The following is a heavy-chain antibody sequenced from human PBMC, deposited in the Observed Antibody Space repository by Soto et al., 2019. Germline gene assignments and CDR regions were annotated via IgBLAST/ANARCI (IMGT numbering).Heavy chain of an antibody. D-gene: IGHD3-3*01. CDR2: IYSSGSA. CDR1: GVSISIYY. V-gene: IGHV4-4*08. Sequence: QVQLQESGPGLVKPSETLSLTCTVSGVSISIYYWSWIRQPPGKGLEWLGYIYSSGSANYNPSLKRRITMSVDTSKSQYSLDLNSVTAAEPAVYYCARVLSGFKGHHFVYWGQGILVTVVS. CDR3: ARVLSGFKGHHFVY. J-gene: IGHJ4*02.